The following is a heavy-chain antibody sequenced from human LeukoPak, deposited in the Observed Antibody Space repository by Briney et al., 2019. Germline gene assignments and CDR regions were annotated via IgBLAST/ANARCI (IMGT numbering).Heavy chain of an antibody. Sequence: GGSLTLSCAASGFNFGSYGMHWLRQAPAKGLAWVAFIRYDGSNKYYADSVKGRFTISRDNSKNTLYLQMNSLRAEDTAVYYCAKPIVVVPAVPRPYDAFDIGGQGTMVTVSS. D-gene: IGHD2-2*01. V-gene: IGHV3-30*02. CDR2: IRYDGSNK. CDR3: AKPIVVVPAVPRPYDAFDI. CDR1: GFNFGSYG. J-gene: IGHJ3*02.